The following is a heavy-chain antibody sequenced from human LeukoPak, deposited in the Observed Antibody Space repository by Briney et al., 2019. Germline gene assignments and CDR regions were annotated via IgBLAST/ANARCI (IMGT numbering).Heavy chain of an antibody. V-gene: IGHV1-69*13. Sequence: SVKVSCKVSGYTLTELSMHWVRQAPGQGLEWMGGIIPIFGTANYAQKFQGRVTITADESTSTAYMELSSLRSEDTAVYYCAVTVVTPRGYYYGMDVWGQGTTVTVSS. D-gene: IGHD4-23*01. CDR2: IIPIFGTA. J-gene: IGHJ6*02. CDR3: AVTVVTPRGYYYGMDV. CDR1: GYTLTELS.